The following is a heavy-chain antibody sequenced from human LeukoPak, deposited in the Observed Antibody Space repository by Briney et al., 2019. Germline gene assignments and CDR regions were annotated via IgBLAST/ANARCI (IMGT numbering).Heavy chain of an antibody. CDR1: GGSFSGYY. J-gene: IGHJ3*02. CDR3: ARTWELRENAFDI. V-gene: IGHV4-34*01. Sequence: PSETLSLTCAVYGGSFSGYYWSWIRQPPGKGLEWIGEINHSGSTNYNPSLKSRVTISVDTPKNQFSLKLSSVTAADTAVYYCARTWELRENAFDIWGQGTMVTVSS. D-gene: IGHD1-26*01. CDR2: INHSGST.